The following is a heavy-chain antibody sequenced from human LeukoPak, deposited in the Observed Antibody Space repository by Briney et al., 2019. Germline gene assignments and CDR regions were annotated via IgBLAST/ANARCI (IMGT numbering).Heavy chain of an antibody. D-gene: IGHD5-24*01. CDR3: AGRLWRRDGYNLSAFDI. V-gene: IGHV4-59*01. CDR1: GDSITGFY. CDR2: IYSSGST. Sequence: SETLSLTCTVSGDSITGFYWSWIRQPPGEGLEWIGYIYSSGSTYYNPSLKSRVTISVDTSKNQFPLKLSSVTAADTAVYHCAGRLWRRDGYNLSAFDIWGQGTMVTVSS. J-gene: IGHJ3*02.